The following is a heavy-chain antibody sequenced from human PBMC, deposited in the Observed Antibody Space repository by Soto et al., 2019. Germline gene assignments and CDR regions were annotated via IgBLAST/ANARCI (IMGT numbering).Heavy chain of an antibody. J-gene: IGHJ4*02. D-gene: IGHD1-1*01. CDR3: ARGSAHIQVQTFDY. Sequence: EVHLVESGGGLVKSGGSLRVSCTASGFTFSDYSMHWVRQAPGKGLGWVSSISPTSGAIYYADSVKGRFTISRNNARNSLFLQMNSLRAEDTAVYSCARGSAHIQVQTFDYWGQGTLVTVSS. V-gene: IGHV3-21*01. CDR2: ISPTSGAI. CDR1: GFTFSDYS.